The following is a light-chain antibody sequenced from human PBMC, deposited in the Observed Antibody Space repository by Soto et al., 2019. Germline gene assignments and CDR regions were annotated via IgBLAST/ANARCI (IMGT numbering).Light chain of an antibody. V-gene: IGKV1-39*01. CDR1: QSVNTY. Sequence: DIQMTQSPSSLSASVGDRVTITCRASQSVNTYLHLYQQKAGQAPKLLIYAASNLQSGVPSRFSGRGSGTDFTLTVESLQPEDFATYYCQQGYSNPWTFGQGTKVEVK. J-gene: IGKJ1*01. CDR2: AAS. CDR3: QQGYSNPWT.